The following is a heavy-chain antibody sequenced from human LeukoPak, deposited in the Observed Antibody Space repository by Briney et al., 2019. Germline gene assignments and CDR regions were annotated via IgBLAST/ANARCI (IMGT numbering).Heavy chain of an antibody. V-gene: IGHV4-30-2*01. J-gene: IGHJ5*02. CDR1: GGSISSGGYS. Sequence: SETLSLTCAVSGGSISSGGYSWSWIRQPPGKGLGWIGYIYHSGSTYYNPSLKSRVTISVDRSKNQFSLKLSSVTAADTAVYYCARGQDWFDPWGQGTLVTVSS. CDR2: IYHSGST. CDR3: ARGQDWFDP.